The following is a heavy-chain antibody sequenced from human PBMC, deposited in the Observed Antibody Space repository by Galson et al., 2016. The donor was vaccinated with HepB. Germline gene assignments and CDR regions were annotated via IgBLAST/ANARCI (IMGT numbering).Heavy chain of an antibody. Sequence: LSLTCVVYGESFSDYYWNCIRQPPGKGLEWLGEINHTGTTNHNPSLKCRVTIAVVTSKNQFSLNLTPVTAADPSVYFCARLYQSPFDSWGQGTLVTVPS. CDR1: GESFSDYY. D-gene: IGHD2-2*02. CDR3: ARLYQSPFDS. J-gene: IGHJ4*02. V-gene: IGHV4-34*01. CDR2: INHTGTT.